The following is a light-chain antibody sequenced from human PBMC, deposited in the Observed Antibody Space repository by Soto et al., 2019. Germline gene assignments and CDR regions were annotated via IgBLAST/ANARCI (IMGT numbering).Light chain of an antibody. CDR3: QQFGSSPGFT. CDR1: QGISSY. J-gene: IGKJ3*01. CDR2: AAS. Sequence: DIQLTQSPSFLSASVGDRVTITCRASQGISSYLAWYQQKPGKAPKLLIYAASTLQSGVPSRFSGSGSGTEFTLTISSLQLEDFATYYCQQFGSSPGFTFGPGTKVDIK. V-gene: IGKV1-9*01.